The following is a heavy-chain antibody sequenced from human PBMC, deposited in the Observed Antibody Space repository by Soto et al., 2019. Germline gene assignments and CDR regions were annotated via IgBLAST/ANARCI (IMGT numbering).Heavy chain of an antibody. Sequence: SVKVSCKASGGTFSSYAISWVRQAPGQGLEWMGGIIPIFGTANYAQKFQGRVTITADESTSTAYMELSSLRSEDTAVYYCARETIAAAGKFDYWGQGTLVTVSS. CDR3: ARETIAAAGKFDY. CDR1: GGTFSSYA. CDR2: IIPIFGTA. D-gene: IGHD6-13*01. V-gene: IGHV1-69*13. J-gene: IGHJ4*02.